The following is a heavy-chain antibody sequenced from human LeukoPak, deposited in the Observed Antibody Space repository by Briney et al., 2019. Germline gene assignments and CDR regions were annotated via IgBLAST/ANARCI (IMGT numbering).Heavy chain of an antibody. D-gene: IGHD2-15*01. J-gene: IGHJ4*02. V-gene: IGHV3-23*01. CDR1: GITLSNYG. CDR2: ISDRGST. CDR3: AKRGVVIRVIVVGFHKEAYYFDS. Sequence: TGGSLRLSCAVSGITLSNYGMSWVRQGPGKGLEWVAGISDRGSTKYADSVKGRFTISRDNPKNTLYLQMDSVRAEDTAVYFCAKRGVVIRVIVVGFHKEAYYFDSWGQGALVTVSS.